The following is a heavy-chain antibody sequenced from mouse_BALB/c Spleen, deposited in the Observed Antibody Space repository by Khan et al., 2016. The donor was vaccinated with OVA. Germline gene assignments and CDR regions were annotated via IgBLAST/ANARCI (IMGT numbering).Heavy chain of an antibody. J-gene: IGHJ3*01. Sequence: QVQLKQSGAELARPGALVKMSCKASGYTFTSYTIHWIKLRPGQGLEWIGFINPSNGYTNYKQKFKDKATLTADKSSTTVYMQLSSLTSDDSAVYNCVRDGAYHRNDGWFAYWGQGTLVTVSA. V-gene: IGHV1-4*01. CDR1: GYTFTSYT. CDR2: INPSNGYT. CDR3: VRDGAYHRNDGWFAY. D-gene: IGHD2-14*01.